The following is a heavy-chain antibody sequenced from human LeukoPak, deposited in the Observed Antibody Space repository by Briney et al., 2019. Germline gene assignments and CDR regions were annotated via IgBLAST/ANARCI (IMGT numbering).Heavy chain of an antibody. J-gene: IGHJ4*02. CDR3: AKDSGRRRGYSYGYVDY. CDR2: ISWNSGSI. Sequence: PGRSLRLSCAASGFTFDDYAMHWVRQAPGKGLEWVSGISWNSGSIGYADSVKGRFTISRDNAKNSLYLQMNSLRAEDTALYYCAKDSGRRRGYSYGYVDYWGQGTLVTVSS. D-gene: IGHD5-18*01. CDR1: GFTFDDYA. V-gene: IGHV3-9*01.